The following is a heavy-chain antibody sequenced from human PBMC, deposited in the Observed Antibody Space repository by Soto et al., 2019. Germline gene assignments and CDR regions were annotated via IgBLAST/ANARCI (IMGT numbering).Heavy chain of an antibody. V-gene: IGHV1-69*12. CDR2: IIPIFGTA. CDR3: ARDWTGGNRVDYYGMAV. CDR1: GGTFSSYA. J-gene: IGHJ6*02. D-gene: IGHD2-8*02. Sequence: QVQLVQSGAEVKKPGSSVKVSCKASGGTFSSYAISWVRQAPGQGLEWMGGIIPIFGTANYAQKFQGRVTITAEECPSTAYMELGSLRSEDKAGYYCARDWTGGNRVDYYGMAVWGQGTTVTVSS.